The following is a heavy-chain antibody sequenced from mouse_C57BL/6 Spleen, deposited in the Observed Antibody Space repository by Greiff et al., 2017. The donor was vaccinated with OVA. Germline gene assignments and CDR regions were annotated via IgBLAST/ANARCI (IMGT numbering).Heavy chain of an antibody. V-gene: IGHV1-50*01. Sequence: QVQLQQPGAELVKPGASVKLSCKASGYTFTSYWMQWVKQRPGQGLEWIGEIDPSDSYPNYNQKFKGKATLTVDPSSSTAYMQLSSLTSEDSAVYYCARGPMVTDWYFDVWGTGTTVTVSS. CDR3: ARGPMVTDWYFDV. D-gene: IGHD2-2*01. J-gene: IGHJ1*03. CDR2: IDPSDSYP. CDR1: GYTFTSYW.